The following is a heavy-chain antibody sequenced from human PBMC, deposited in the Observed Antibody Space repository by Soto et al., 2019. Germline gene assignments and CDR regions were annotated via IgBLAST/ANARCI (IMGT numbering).Heavy chain of an antibody. CDR3: AHRHRGGGGNWFDP. D-gene: IGHD3-16*01. V-gene: IGHV2-5*02. CDR1: GFSLSTSGVG. J-gene: IGHJ5*02. CDR2: IFWDNDK. Sequence: QITLKESGPTLVKPTQSLTLTCTFSGFSLSTSGVGVGWIRQPPGKSLEWLALIFWDNDKRYSPSLKSRLTLTKDTSKNQVVLTMTHTDQVETATYYCAHRHRGGGGNWFDPWGQGTMVTVSS.